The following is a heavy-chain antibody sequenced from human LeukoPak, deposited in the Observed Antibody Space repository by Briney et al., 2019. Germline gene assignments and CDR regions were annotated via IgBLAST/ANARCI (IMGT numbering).Heavy chain of an antibody. J-gene: IGHJ4*02. CDR3: AKEPHVDIVATTPDY. CDR1: GFTFSSYS. CDR2: ISYDGSNK. D-gene: IGHD5-12*01. Sequence: SGGSLRLSCAASGFTFSSYSMHWVRQAPGKGLEWVAVISYDGSNKYYADSVKGRFTISRDNSKNTLYLQMNSLRAEDTAVYYCAKEPHVDIVATTPDYWGRGTLVTVSS. V-gene: IGHV3-30*18.